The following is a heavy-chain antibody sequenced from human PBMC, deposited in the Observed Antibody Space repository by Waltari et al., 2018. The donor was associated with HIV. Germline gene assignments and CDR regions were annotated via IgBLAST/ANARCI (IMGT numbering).Heavy chain of an antibody. CDR2: ISGYNGDT. V-gene: IGHV1-18*01. CDR1: GYTFTNYG. J-gene: IGHJ4*02. Sequence: QVHLVQSGAELRKPGASVTVSCKASGYTFTNYGITWVRQAPRQGLEWMGWISGYNGDTKYAQKVRGRVTMTTDTSTSTAYLEMGSLRFDDTAVYYCARDHYYGSSGYYSDYWGQGTLVTVSS. D-gene: IGHD3-22*01. CDR3: ARDHYYGSSGYYSDY.